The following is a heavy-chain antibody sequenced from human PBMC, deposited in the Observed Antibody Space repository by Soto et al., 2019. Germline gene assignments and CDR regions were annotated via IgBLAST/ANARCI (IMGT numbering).Heavy chain of an antibody. D-gene: IGHD3-3*01. CDR1: GFSLTSHA. Sequence: ESGGDLVQPGGSLRLYCEASGFSLTSHAMSWVRQAPGMGLEWVSAISRSGDSTYYGASVKGRFIVSRDNSKNIVYLQMKKLRVEDTAVYYCARDTPRHDFWSGYSDSWGQGTLVAVSS. J-gene: IGHJ4*02. CDR3: ARDTPRHDFWSGYSDS. CDR2: ISRSGDST. V-gene: IGHV3-23*01.